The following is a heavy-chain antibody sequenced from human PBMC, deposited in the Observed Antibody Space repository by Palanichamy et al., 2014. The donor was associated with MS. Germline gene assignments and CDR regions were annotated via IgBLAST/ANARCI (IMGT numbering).Heavy chain of an antibody. CDR1: GGSISSRDYY. CDR3: ARHYCRGGSCPFMAPDP. D-gene: IGHD2-15*01. V-gene: IGHV4-30-4*08. J-gene: IGHJ5*02. CDR2: IYSSGSA. Sequence: QVQLQESGPGLVKPSQTLSLTCSVSGGSISSRDYYWSWIRQPPGRGLEWIGYIYSSGSAFYNPSLNSRITISIDTSNNQFYLHLRPVTDADTAVYYCARHYCRGGSCPFMAPDPWGQGTQVTVSS.